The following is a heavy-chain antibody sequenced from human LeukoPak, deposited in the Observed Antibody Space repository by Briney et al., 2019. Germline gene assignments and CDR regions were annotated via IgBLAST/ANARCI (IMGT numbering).Heavy chain of an antibody. V-gene: IGHV5-51*01. CDR3: ARVGITMIVVADAFDI. D-gene: IGHD3-22*01. CDR1: GYSFTSYW. Sequence: LGESLKISCQGSGYSFTSYWIGWVRQMPGKGLEWMGIIYPGDSDTRYSPSFQGQVTISADKSISTAYLQWSSLKVSDTAMYYCARVGITMIVVADAFDIWGQGTMVTVSS. J-gene: IGHJ3*02. CDR2: IYPGDSDT.